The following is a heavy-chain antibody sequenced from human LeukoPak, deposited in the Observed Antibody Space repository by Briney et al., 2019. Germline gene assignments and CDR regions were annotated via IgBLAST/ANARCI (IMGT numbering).Heavy chain of an antibody. CDR2: INSNSGGT. CDR3: ARALRGIAADGRGGFDI. D-gene: IGHD6-13*01. CDR1: GYTFTGYY. V-gene: IGHV1-2*02. Sequence: GASVKVSCKASGYTFTGYYMHWVRQAPGQGLEWMGWINSNSGGTNYVQKFQGRVTMTRDTSISTAYMELSRLRSDDTAVYYCARALRGIAADGRGGFDIWGQGTMVTVSS. J-gene: IGHJ3*02.